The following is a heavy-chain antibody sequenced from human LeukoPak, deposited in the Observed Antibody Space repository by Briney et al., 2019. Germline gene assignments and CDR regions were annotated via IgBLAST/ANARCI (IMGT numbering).Heavy chain of an antibody. CDR2: MKQDGSEK. D-gene: IGHD4-17*01. Sequence: GGSLRLSCAVSGFAFSGYSMSWVRQAPGKGLKWVANMKQDGSEKYYVDSVKGRFTISRDNAKNSLYLQMNSLGAEDTAVYYCARAQGPKVNFLTKKYYYYMDVWGKGTTVTISS. J-gene: IGHJ6*03. CDR1: GFAFSGYS. V-gene: IGHV3-7*01. CDR3: ARAQGPKVNFLTKKYYYYMDV.